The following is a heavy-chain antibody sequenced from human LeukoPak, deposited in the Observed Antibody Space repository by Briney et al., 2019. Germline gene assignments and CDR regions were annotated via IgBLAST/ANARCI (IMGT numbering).Heavy chain of an antibody. Sequence: SETLSLPCVVSGYSISSGYQWAWIRQSPGKGLEWIGSIYHTGSAHYNPSLQSRVTIPVDTSNNQLSLRLNSVTAADTAIYYCARDPRWLTPDCTSTSCYENYFDPWGQGTLVTVSP. J-gene: IGHJ5*02. CDR3: ARDPRWLTPDCTSTSCYENYFDP. D-gene: IGHD2-2*01. CDR1: GYSISSGYQ. V-gene: IGHV4-38-2*02. CDR2: IYHTGSA.